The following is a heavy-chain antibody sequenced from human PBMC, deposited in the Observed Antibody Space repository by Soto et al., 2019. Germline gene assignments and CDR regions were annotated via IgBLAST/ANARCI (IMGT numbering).Heavy chain of an antibody. CDR1: GFTFSSYS. V-gene: IGHV3-48*02. CDR2: ISSSSSTI. D-gene: IGHD3-22*01. Sequence: EVQLVESGGGLVQPGGSLRLSCAASGFTFSSYSMNWVRQAPGKGLEWVSYISSSSSTIYYADSVKGRFTISRDNAKNSLYLKMNSLRDEDTAVYYCARSKADSSGYYPMPYYFDYWGQGTLVTVFS. J-gene: IGHJ4*02. CDR3: ARSKADSSGYYPMPYYFDY.